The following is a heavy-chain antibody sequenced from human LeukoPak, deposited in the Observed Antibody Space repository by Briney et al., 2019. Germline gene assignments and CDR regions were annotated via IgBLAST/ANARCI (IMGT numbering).Heavy chain of an antibody. CDR2: INRSGST. CDR3: AREPRGGNDFWSGYYFDY. Sequence: SETLSLTCAVYGGSFSGYYWGWIRQPPGKGLEWIGEINRSGSTNYNPSLKSRVTISVDTSKNQFSLKLSSVTAADTAVYYCAREPRGGNDFWSGYYFDYWGQGTLVTVSS. J-gene: IGHJ4*02. CDR1: GGSFSGYY. D-gene: IGHD3-3*01. V-gene: IGHV4-34*01.